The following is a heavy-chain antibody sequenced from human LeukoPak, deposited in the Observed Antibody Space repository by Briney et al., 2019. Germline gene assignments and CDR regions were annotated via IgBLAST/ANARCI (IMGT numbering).Heavy chain of an antibody. J-gene: IGHJ5*02. Sequence: ASVKVSCKASRYTFTGYYMHWVRQAPGQGLEWMGWINPNSGGTNYAQKFQGRVTMARDTSISTAYMELSRLRSDDTAVYYCAREGGSYSWGGFSWFDPGAREPWSPSPQ. CDR1: RYTFTGYY. CDR2: INPNSGGT. CDR3: AREGGSYSWGGFSWFDP. D-gene: IGHD1-26*01. V-gene: IGHV1-2*02.